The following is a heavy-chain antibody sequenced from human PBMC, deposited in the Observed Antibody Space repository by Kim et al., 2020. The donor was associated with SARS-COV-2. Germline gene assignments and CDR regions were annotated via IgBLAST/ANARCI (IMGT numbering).Heavy chain of an antibody. CDR2: IYTSGST. J-gene: IGHJ6*02. Sequence: SETLSLTCTVSGGSISSGSYYWSWIRQPAGKGLEWIGRIYTSGSTNYNPSLKSRVTISVDTSKNQFSLKLSSVTAADTAVYYCARDPVLRYFDWLSEDYYYGMDVWGQGTTVTVSS. CDR1: GGSISSGSYY. CDR3: ARDPVLRYFDWLSEDYYYGMDV. D-gene: IGHD3-9*01. V-gene: IGHV4-61*02.